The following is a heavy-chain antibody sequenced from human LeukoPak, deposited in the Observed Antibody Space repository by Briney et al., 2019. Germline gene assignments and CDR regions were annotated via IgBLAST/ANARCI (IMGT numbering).Heavy chain of an antibody. V-gene: IGHV4-4*07. CDR1: GGSISSYY. D-gene: IGHD3-10*01. CDR2: IYTSGST. Sequence: SETLSLTCTVSGGSISSYYWSWIRQPAGKGLEWIGRIYTSGSTNYNPSLKSRVTMSVDTSKNQFSLKLSSVTAADTAVYYCARGIYYGSSHYFDYWGQGTLVTVSS. CDR3: ARGIYYGSSHYFDY. J-gene: IGHJ4*02.